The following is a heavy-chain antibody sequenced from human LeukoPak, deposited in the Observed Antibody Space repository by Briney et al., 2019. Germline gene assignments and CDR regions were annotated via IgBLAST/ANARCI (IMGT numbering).Heavy chain of an antibody. D-gene: IGHD2-2*01. V-gene: IGHV3-74*01. CDR3: TSGLPASY. Sequence: GGSLRLSCAASGFTFGSYWMDWVSQAPGKRLVWVSRINSDGSSTNYADSVKGRFTISRDNAKNTVYLQMNSLRAEDTAVYYCTSGLPASYWRQGTLVTVSS. J-gene: IGHJ4*02. CDR1: GFTFGSYW. CDR2: INSDGSST.